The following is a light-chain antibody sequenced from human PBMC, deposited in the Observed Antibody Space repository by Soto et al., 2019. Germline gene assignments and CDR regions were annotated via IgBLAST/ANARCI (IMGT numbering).Light chain of an antibody. V-gene: IGKV1D-16*01. CDR2: AAF. J-gene: IGKJ4*01. CDR1: QGINNW. Sequence: DIQMTQSPSSLSASVGDRVTMTCRASQGINNWLAWYQQEPGKAPKSLIYAAFNLQSGVPSRFSGSGSGTDFTLTISSLQPEDFATYYCQQYNSYPLTFGGGTTVEIK. CDR3: QQYNSYPLT.